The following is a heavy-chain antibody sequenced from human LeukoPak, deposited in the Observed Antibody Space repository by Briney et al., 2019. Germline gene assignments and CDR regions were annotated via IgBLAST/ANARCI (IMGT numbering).Heavy chain of an antibody. CDR3: AREGYDSWGVYMDV. V-gene: IGHV3-48*01. J-gene: IGHJ6*03. CDR2: ISSSSSTI. D-gene: IGHD3-3*01. CDR1: GFTFSSYS. Sequence: GGSLRLSCAASGFTFSSYSMNWVRQAPGKGLEWVSYISSSSSTIYYADSVKGRFTISRDNAKNSLYLQMNSLRAEDTAVYYCAREGYDSWGVYMDVWGKGTTVTVSS.